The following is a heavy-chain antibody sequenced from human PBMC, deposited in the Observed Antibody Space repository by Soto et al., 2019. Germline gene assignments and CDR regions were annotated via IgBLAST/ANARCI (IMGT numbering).Heavy chain of an antibody. CDR1: GYTFTGYY. CDR2: INPNSGGT. Sequence: ASVKVSCKASGYTFTGYYMHWVRQALGQGLEWMGWINPNSGGTNYAQKFQGWVTMTRDTSISTAYMELSRLRSDDTAVYYCARGGDFWSGYYIPLDYWGQGTLVTAPQ. V-gene: IGHV1-2*04. CDR3: ARGGDFWSGYYIPLDY. D-gene: IGHD3-3*01. J-gene: IGHJ4*02.